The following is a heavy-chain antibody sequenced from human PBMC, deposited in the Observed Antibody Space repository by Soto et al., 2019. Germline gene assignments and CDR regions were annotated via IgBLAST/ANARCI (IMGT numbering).Heavy chain of an antibody. CDR3: ARDPRSPYYDYIWGSYYIFGAFDY. D-gene: IGHD3-16*01. Sequence: ASVKVSCKASGYTFTSYGISWVRQAPGQGLEWMGWISAYNGNTNYAQKLQGRVTMTTDTSTSTAYMELRSLRSDDTAVYYCARDPRSPYYDYIWGSYYIFGAFDYWGQGTLVTVSS. CDR1: GYTFTSYG. V-gene: IGHV1-18*01. J-gene: IGHJ4*02. CDR2: ISAYNGNT.